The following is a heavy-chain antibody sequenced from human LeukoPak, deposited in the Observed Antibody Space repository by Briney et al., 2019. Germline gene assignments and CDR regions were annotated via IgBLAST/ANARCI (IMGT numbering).Heavy chain of an antibody. V-gene: IGHV6-1*01. CDR2: TYFRSKWYN. CDR3: ARVREGNWFDP. J-gene: IGHJ5*02. Sequence: SQTLLLTCAISGDSVSSNSAAWNWIRQSPSSGLEWLGRTYFRSKWYNDYAVSVKSRITINPDTSKNQFSLQLNSVTPEDTAVYYCARVREGNWFDPWGQGTLVTVSS. D-gene: IGHD1-26*01. CDR1: GDSVSSNSAA.